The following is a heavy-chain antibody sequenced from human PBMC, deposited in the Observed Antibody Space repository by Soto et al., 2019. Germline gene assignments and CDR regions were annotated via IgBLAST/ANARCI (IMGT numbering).Heavy chain of an antibody. J-gene: IGHJ4*02. CDR2: ISSSGTTI. Sequence: QVQLVESGGGLVKPGGSLRLSCAASGFTFSDYYMSWIRQAPAKGLEWVSSISSSGTTIYYADSLKGRFTISRDNDXNSLYLQMTGLRADDTAVYYCARGKAFFEWFPLGYWGQGTLVTVSS. CDR1: GFTFSDYY. V-gene: IGHV3-11*01. CDR3: ARGKAFFEWFPLGY. D-gene: IGHD3-3*01.